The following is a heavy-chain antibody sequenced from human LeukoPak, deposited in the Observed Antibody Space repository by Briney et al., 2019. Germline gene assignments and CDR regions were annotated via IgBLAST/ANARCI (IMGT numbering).Heavy chain of an antibody. D-gene: IGHD3-10*01. CDR3: ARDRFRYPSGSRSDWFDP. J-gene: IGHJ5*02. CDR1: GGSISSGDYY. V-gene: IGHV4-30-4*08. CDR2: IYNSGST. Sequence: SETLSLTCTVSGGSISSGDYYWTWIRQPPGKGLEWIGNIYNSGSTYYNPSLKSRVTMSVDTSKNQFSLKLSSVTAADTAVYYCARDRFRYPSGSRSDWFDPWGEGTLVTVSS.